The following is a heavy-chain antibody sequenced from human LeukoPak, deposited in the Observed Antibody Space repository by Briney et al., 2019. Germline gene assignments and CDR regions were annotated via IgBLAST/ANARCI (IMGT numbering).Heavy chain of an antibody. CDR3: ARDPGVRWLVGFDY. CDR2: ISDSGGST. J-gene: IGHJ4*02. V-gene: IGHV3-64*04. CDR1: GFPFSSYA. Sequence: GGSLRLSCSASGFPFSSYAMHWVRQAPGKGLEYVSAISDSGGSTYYADSVKGRFTISRDNSKNTLYLQMDSLRAEDTAVYYCARDPGVRWLVGFDYWGQGTLVTVSS. D-gene: IGHD6-19*01.